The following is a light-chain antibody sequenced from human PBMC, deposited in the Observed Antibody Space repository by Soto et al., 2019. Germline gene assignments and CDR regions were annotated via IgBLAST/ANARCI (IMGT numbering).Light chain of an antibody. J-gene: IGKJ4*01. CDR3: QQYGSAPGLT. V-gene: IGKV3-20*01. Sequence: DMVLTQSTAPLSLSHGARATLXXRASQSVSNYLAWYQQKPGQAPRLLIYDASNRASGIPARFSGSGSGTDFTLTISRLEPEDFAVYYCQQYGSAPGLTVGGGTKVDI. CDR1: QSVSNY. CDR2: DAS.